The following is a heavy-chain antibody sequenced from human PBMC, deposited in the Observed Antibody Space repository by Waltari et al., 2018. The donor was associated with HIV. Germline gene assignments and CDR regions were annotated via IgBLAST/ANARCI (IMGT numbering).Heavy chain of an antibody. CDR3: AGAPNGDFSWLDP. D-gene: IGHD4-17*01. CDR1: GGSVTSSTYY. V-gene: IGHV4-39*07. J-gene: IGHJ5*02. CDR2: ISYSGSA. Sequence: LQLQESGPGLVKPSETLSLTCTVSGGSVTSSTYYWGWIRQAPGRGLEWIGAISYSGSAYYNPSLESRVTISLDTSKNQFSLKLQSVTAADTAVYYCAGAPNGDFSWLDPWGQGTLVTVSS.